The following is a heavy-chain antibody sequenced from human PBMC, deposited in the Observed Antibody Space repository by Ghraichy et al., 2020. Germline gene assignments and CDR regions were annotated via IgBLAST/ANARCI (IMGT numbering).Heavy chain of an antibody. J-gene: IGHJ4*02. CDR1: GFTFSSYA. CDR2: ISGSGGST. V-gene: IGHV3-23*01. CDR3: AKVGAGVWGSYRTPGNFDY. Sequence: GGSLRLSCAASGFTFSSYAMSWVRQAPGKGLEWVSAISGSGGSTYYADSVKGRFTISRDNSKNTLYLQMNSLRAEDTAVYYCAKVGAGVWGSYRTPGNFDYWGQGTLVTVSS. D-gene: IGHD3-16*02.